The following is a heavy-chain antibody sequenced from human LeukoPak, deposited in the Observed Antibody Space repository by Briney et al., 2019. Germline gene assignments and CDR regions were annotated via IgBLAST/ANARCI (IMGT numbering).Heavy chain of an antibody. CDR3: ARDWRRGNWFDP. Sequence: PSETLSLTCAVYGGSFSYYYCNWIRQPPGKGLEWIGYIYYSGSTYYNPSLKSRVTISVDTSKNQFSLKLSSVTAADTAVYYCARDWRRGNWFDPWGQGTLVTVSS. J-gene: IGHJ5*02. V-gene: IGHV4-59*12. CDR1: GGSFSYYY. D-gene: IGHD1-1*01. CDR2: IYYSGST.